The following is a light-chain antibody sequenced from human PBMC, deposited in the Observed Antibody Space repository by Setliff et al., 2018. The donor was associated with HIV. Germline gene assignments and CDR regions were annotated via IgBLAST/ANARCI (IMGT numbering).Light chain of an antibody. CDR2: DVH. CDR1: SSDVGGYDY. Sequence: QSVLTQPASVSGSPGQSITISCTGSSSDVGGYDYVAWYQQHPGKTPELLIFDVHNRPSGVSHRFSGSKSGNTASLTISGLQAEDEADYYCSSYTNSGTLIGGGTK. V-gene: IGLV2-14*03. J-gene: IGLJ2*01. CDR3: SSYTNSGTL.